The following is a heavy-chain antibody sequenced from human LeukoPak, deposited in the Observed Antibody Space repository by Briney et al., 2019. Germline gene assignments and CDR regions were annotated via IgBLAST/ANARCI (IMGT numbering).Heavy chain of an antibody. D-gene: IGHD3-22*01. CDR2: IWYDGSNK. Sequence: GGSLRLSCAASGFTFSSYGMHWVRQAPGKGLEWVAVIWYDGSNKYYADSVKGRFTISRDNSKNTLYLQMNSLRAEDTAVYYCAKDGSAYYYDRSGYYPDYWGQGTLVTVSS. CDR3: AKDGSAYYYDRSGYYPDY. CDR1: GFTFSSYG. J-gene: IGHJ4*02. V-gene: IGHV3-33*06.